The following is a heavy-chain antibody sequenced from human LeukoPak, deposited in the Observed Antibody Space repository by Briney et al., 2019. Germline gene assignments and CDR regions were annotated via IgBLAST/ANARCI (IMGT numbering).Heavy chain of an antibody. Sequence: PGGSLRLSCAASGFTVSSNYMSWVRQAPGKGLEWVSVIYSGGSTYYADSVKGRFTISRDNSKNTLYLQMNSLRAEDTAVYYCARQYNWNDRYFDYWGRGTLVTVSS. V-gene: IGHV3-53*01. CDR3: ARQYNWNDRYFDY. J-gene: IGHJ4*02. CDR1: GFTVSSNY. D-gene: IGHD1-1*01. CDR2: IYSGGST.